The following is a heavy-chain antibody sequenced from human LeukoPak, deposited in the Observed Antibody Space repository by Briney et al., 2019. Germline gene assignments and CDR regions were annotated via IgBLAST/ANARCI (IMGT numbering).Heavy chain of an antibody. CDR3: ARDRRRYSSGWYGSRYYYYYMDV. J-gene: IGHJ6*03. D-gene: IGHD6-13*01. V-gene: IGHV1-69*06. CDR2: IIPIFGTA. CDR1: GGTFSSYA. Sequence: ASVKVSCKASGGTFSSYAISWVRQAPGQGLEWMGGIIPIFGTANYAQKFQGRVTITADKSTSTAYMELSSLRSEDTAVYYCARDRRRYSSGWYGSRYYYYYMDVWGKGTTVTVSS.